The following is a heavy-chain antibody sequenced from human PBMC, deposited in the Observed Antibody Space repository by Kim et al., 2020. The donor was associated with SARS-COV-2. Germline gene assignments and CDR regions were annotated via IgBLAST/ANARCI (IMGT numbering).Heavy chain of an antibody. J-gene: IGHJ3*02. CDR1: GGAIRNYI. CDR3: ARGILGFCSSSSCPEGAFDN. Sequence: GGAIRNYIWSWNRQPAGKGQEWIGYIYYRGSTYDTPSLQSRVTMSVNTSTIQFSLKLSSVTAADTAVYYCARGILGFCSSSSCPEGAFDNW. D-gene: IGHD2-2*01. CDR2: IYYRGST. V-gene: IGHV4-59*01.